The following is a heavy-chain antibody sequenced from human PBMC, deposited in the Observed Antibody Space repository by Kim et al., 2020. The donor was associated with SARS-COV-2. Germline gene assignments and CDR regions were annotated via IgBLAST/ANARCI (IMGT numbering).Heavy chain of an antibody. Sequence: GGSLRLSCAASGFTFSSYWMHWVRQAPGKGLVWVSRINPDGTYTNYADSVKGRFTISRDNAKNTLFVQMNSRRDEDTAVYFCAREGVRGYDYYSGMDVWGQGTTVTVSS. CDR2: INPDGTYT. CDR3: AREGVRGYDYYSGMDV. CDR1: GFTFSSYW. V-gene: IGHV3-74*01. D-gene: IGHD3-10*01. J-gene: IGHJ6*02.